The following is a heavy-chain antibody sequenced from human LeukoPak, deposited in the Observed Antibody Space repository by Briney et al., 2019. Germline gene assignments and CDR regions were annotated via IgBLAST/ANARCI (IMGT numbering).Heavy chain of an antibody. Sequence: GASVKVSCKASGYTFTSYDINWVRQATGQGLEWMGWMNPNSGNTGYAQKFQGRVTITRNTSISTAYMELSSLRSEDTAVYYCARARNSASRYQLLLDYYYYMDVWGKGTTVTVSS. CDR3: ARARNSASRYQLLLDYYYYMDV. D-gene: IGHD2-2*01. CDR2: MNPNSGNT. V-gene: IGHV1-8*03. J-gene: IGHJ6*03. CDR1: GYTFTSYD.